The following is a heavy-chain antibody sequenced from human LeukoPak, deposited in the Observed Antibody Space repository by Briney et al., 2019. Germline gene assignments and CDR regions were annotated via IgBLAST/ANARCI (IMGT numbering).Heavy chain of an antibody. Sequence: GSLRLSCAASGFTFSSYAMSWVRQAPGKGLEWVSAISGSGGSTYYADSVKGRFTISRDNSKNTLYLQMNSLRAEDTAVYYCAKDRHPNFGVVQGFDYWGQGTLVTVSS. CDR2: ISGSGGST. V-gene: IGHV3-23*01. CDR1: GFTFSSYA. CDR3: AKDRHPNFGVVQGFDY. J-gene: IGHJ4*02. D-gene: IGHD3-3*01.